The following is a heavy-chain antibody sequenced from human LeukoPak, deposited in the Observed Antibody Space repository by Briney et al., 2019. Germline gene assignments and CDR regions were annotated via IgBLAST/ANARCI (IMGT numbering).Heavy chain of an antibody. J-gene: IGHJ4*02. Sequence: PGGSLRLSCAASGFTFSSYSMNWVRQAAGKGLEGVSYSSSSSSTIYYADSVKGRFTISRDNAKNSLYLQMNSLRAEDTAVYYCARGIVVVPASIDYWGQGTLVTVSS. CDR3: ARGIVVVPASIDY. CDR1: GFTFSSYS. D-gene: IGHD2-2*01. V-gene: IGHV3-48*01. CDR2: SSSSSSTI.